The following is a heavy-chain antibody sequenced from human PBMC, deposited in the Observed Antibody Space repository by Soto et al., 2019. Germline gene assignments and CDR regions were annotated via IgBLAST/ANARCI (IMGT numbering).Heavy chain of an antibody. CDR3: AKAHYYDSGMDV. Sequence: GASVKVSCKASGYTFTGYSMHWVRQAPGQGLEWMGWINPNSGGTNYAQKFQGRVTMTRDTSISTAYMELSRLRSDDTAVYYCAKAHYYDSGMDVWGQGTTVTVSS. CDR2: INPNSGGT. CDR1: GYTFTGYS. V-gene: IGHV1-2*02. J-gene: IGHJ6*02. D-gene: IGHD3-22*01.